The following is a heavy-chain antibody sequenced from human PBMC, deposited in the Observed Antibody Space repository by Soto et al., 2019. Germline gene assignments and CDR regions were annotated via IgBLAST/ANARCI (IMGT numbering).Heavy chain of an antibody. J-gene: IGHJ4*02. CDR1: GGTFSSYA. D-gene: IGHD2-2*01. V-gene: IGHV1-69*13. Sequence: GASVKVSCKASGGTFSSYAISWVRQAPGQGLEWMGGIIPIFGTANYAQKFQGRVTITADESTSTAYMELSSLRSEDTAVYYCARLVVVSPVANVWGQGTLVTVSS. CDR2: IIPIFGTA. CDR3: ARLVVVSPVANV.